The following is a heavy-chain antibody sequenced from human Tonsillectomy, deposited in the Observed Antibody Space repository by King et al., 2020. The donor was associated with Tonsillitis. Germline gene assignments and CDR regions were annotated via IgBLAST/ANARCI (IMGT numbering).Heavy chain of an antibody. J-gene: IGHJ4*02. CDR3: VREAYD. CDR1: GYTFTDYY. D-gene: IGHD2-21*01. CDR2: INPDSGAT. Sequence: QLVQSGAEVKKPGASVKVSCKTSGYTFTDYYIRWVRQAPGQGLEWMGWINPDSGATIYAQKFQDRVTLTRDTSVSTAYMELSRLRFDDTALYYCVREAYDWGQGTLVTVSS. V-gene: IGHV1-2*02.